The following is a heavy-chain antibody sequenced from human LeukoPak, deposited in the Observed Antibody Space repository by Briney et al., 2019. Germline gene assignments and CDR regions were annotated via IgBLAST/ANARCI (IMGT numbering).Heavy chain of an antibody. V-gene: IGHV3-53*01. D-gene: IGHD6-19*01. J-gene: IGHJ4*02. CDR3: ARGRFSGPDDY. CDR2: IYSGGAT. Sequence: GGSLRLSCAVSEFSVSGNYMNWVRQAPGKGLEWVSVIYSGGATYYADSVRGRFTISRDNSKNMVSLQMTSLGAEDTAVYYCARGRFSGPDDYWGQGTLVTVSS. CDR1: EFSVSGNY.